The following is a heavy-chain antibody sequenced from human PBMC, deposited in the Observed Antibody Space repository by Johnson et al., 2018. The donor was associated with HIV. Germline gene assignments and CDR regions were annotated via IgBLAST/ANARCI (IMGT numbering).Heavy chain of an antibody. D-gene: IGHD6-19*01. CDR2: ISSDGGSS. CDR3: TTDGRIPVAHHDAFDV. CDR1: GFTFSSYT. V-gene: IGHV3-64*01. J-gene: IGHJ3*01. Sequence: VQLVESGGGLVQPGGSLRLSCAASGFTFSSYTMSWVRQAPGKGLEYVSAISSDGGSSYSANSVKGRFTISRDDSKNTLYLQMNSLKTEDTAVYYCTTDGRIPVAHHDAFDVWGQGTMVTVSS.